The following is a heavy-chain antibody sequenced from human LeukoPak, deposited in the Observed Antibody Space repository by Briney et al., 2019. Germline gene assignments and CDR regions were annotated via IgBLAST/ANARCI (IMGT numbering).Heavy chain of an antibody. CDR3: ARVDCSVGSCYSAPFDY. CDR2: VNQSGST. Sequence: SETLSLTCAVYGGSLSGSYWSWIRQPPGKGLEWIGEVNQSGSTNYNPSPESRITISVDTSKNQFSLKLSSVTAADAALYYCARVDCSVGSCYSAPFDYWGQGTLVTVSS. D-gene: IGHD2-15*01. CDR1: GGSLSGSY. V-gene: IGHV4-34*01. J-gene: IGHJ4*02.